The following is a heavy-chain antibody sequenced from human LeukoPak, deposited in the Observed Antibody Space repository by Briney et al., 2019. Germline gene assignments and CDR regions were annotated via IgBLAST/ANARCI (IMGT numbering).Heavy chain of an antibody. J-gene: IGHJ4*02. V-gene: IGHV1-2*02. Sequence: ASVKVSCKASGYTFTGYYMHWVRQAPGQGLEWMGWINPNSGGTNYAQKFQGRVTMTRDTSISTAYMELSRLRSDDTAVYYCAREWGGDYDFWSGYYNRGDFDYWGQGTLVTVSS. CDR1: GYTFTGYY. CDR3: AREWGGDYDFWSGYYNRGDFDY. D-gene: IGHD3-3*01. CDR2: INPNSGGT.